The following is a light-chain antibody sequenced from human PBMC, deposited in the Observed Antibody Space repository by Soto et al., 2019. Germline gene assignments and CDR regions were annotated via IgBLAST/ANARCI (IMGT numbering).Light chain of an antibody. V-gene: IGKV1-39*01. CDR1: QSISSY. Sequence: DIQMTQSPSSLSASVGDRVTITCRASQSISSYLNWYQQKPGKAPKLLIYAASSLQSGVPSRFSGSGSGTEFTLTISSLEPEDFATYYCQHYNTYPWTFGQGTKVDIK. CDR3: QHYNTYPWT. J-gene: IGKJ1*01. CDR2: AAS.